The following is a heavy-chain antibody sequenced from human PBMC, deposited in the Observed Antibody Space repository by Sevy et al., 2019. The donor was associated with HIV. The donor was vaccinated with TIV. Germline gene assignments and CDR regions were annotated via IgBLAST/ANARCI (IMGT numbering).Heavy chain of an antibody. D-gene: IGHD6-19*01. Sequence: ASVKVSCKISGYKVDMYGIAWVRQAPGQGLEWMGWISTYNGNTNYAQNFQGRVTMTTDTSTIVVYMELGGLRPDDTAVYYCARATGMAVAVTGRYFDFWGQGTLVTVSS. V-gene: IGHV1-18*04. CDR1: GYKVDMYG. CDR2: ISTYNGNT. J-gene: IGHJ4*01. CDR3: ARATGMAVAVTGRYFDF.